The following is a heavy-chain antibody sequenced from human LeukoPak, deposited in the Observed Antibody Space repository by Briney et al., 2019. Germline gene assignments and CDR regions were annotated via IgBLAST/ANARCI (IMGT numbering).Heavy chain of an antibody. CDR3: ARLNVVVPAAYYMDV. J-gene: IGHJ6*03. D-gene: IGHD2-2*01. Sequence: PSETLSLTCTVSGGSISSYYWSWIRQPPGKGLEWIGYIYTSGSTNYNPSLKSRVTISVDTSKNQFSLKLSSVTAADTAVYYCARLNVVVPAAYYMDVWGKGPRSPSP. V-gene: IGHV4-4*09. CDR2: IYTSGST. CDR1: GGSISSYY.